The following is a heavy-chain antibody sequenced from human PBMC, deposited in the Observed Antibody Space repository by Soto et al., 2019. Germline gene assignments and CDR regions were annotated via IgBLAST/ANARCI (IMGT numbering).Heavy chain of an antibody. Sequence: GESLKISCKGSGYSFTSYWIGWVRQMPGKGLEWMGIIYPGDSDTRYSPSFQSQVTISADKSISTAYLQWSILKASDTAMYYCAIQSGPGGDYYYGMDVWGQGTTVTVSS. D-gene: IGHD3-16*01. V-gene: IGHV5-51*01. CDR3: AIQSGPGGDYYYGMDV. CDR1: GYSFTSYW. CDR2: IYPGDSDT. J-gene: IGHJ6*02.